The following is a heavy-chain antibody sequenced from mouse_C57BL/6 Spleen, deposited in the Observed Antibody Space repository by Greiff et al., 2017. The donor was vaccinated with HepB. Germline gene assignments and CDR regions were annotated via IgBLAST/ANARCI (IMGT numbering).Heavy chain of an antibody. CDR3: ARDYGSRDWYFDV. Sequence: EVKLQESGAELVKPGASVKLSCTASGFNIKDYYMHWVKQRTEQGLEWIGRIVPEDGETKYAPKFQGKATITADTSSNTAYLQLSSLTSEDTAVYYCARDYGSRDWYFDVWGTGTTVTVSS. D-gene: IGHD1-1*01. V-gene: IGHV14-2*01. J-gene: IGHJ1*03. CDR2: IVPEDGET. CDR1: GFNIKDYY.